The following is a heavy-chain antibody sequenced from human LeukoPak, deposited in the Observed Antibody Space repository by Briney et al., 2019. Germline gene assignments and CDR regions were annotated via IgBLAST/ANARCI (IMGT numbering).Heavy chain of an antibody. V-gene: IGHV5-51*01. CDR1: GYRFTSYW. CDR2: IYPGDSDT. CDR3: ARLPYYYGSGSGYYFDY. D-gene: IGHD3-10*01. J-gene: IGHJ4*02. Sequence: GESLKISCKGSGYRFTSYWIGWVRQMPGKGLECMGIIYPGDSDTRYSPSFQGQVTISADKSISTAYLQWSSLKASDTAMYYCARLPYYYGSGSGYYFDYWGQGTLVTVSS.